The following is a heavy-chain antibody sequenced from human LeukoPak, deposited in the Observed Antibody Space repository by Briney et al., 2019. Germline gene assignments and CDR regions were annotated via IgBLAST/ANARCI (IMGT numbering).Heavy chain of an antibody. CDR1: GFTFSSYA. D-gene: IGHD5-18*01. Sequence: GGSLRLSCAASGFTFSSYAMHWVRQAPGKGLEWVAVISYDGSNKYYADSVKGRFTISRDNSKNTLYLQMNSLRAEDTAVYYCARPRIQLWLGMAFDIWGQGTMVTVSS. V-gene: IGHV3-30-3*01. CDR2: ISYDGSNK. CDR3: ARPRIQLWLGMAFDI. J-gene: IGHJ3*02.